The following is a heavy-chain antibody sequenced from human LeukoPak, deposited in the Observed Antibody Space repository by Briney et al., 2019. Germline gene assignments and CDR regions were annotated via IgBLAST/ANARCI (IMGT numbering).Heavy chain of an antibody. CDR2: IRSKAYGGTT. CDR1: GFTFGDYA. Sequence: SLRLSCTASGFTFGDYAVSWFRQAPGKGLEWVGFIRSKAYGGTTEYAASVKGRFTIPRDDSKSIAYLQMNSLKTEDTAVYYCTRDPDRLVAGTFGYYFDYWGQGTLVTVSS. D-gene: IGHD6-19*01. CDR3: TRDPDRLVAGTFGYYFDY. J-gene: IGHJ4*02. V-gene: IGHV3-49*03.